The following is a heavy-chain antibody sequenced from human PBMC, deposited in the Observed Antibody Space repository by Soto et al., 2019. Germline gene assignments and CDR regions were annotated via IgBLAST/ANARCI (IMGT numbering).Heavy chain of an antibody. V-gene: IGHV4-30-4*01. J-gene: IGHJ6*01. CDR2: IYYRGST. Sequence: PSETLSLTCSVSGGSIKSGDHYWSWIRQPPGKGLEWIGYIYYRGSTYYNPSLKSRVIISVDTSKNQFSLNLTSLTAADTAVYFCAGDLVDCAFDEVCQYYGMDVWG. D-gene: IGHD3-9*01. CDR3: AGDLVDCAFDEVCQYYGMDV. CDR1: GGSIKSGDHY.